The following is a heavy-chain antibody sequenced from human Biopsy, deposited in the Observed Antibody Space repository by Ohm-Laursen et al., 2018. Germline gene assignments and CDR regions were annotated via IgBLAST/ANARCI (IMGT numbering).Heavy chain of an antibody. CDR2: MIPNSGKT. V-gene: IGHV1-8*01. CDR3: ARDYQPKIMTIHYYYYGMDV. CDR1: GYSFTTYD. D-gene: IGHD2-2*01. J-gene: IGHJ6*02. Sequence: ASVKVSCKASGYSFTTYDVNWVRQARGQGLEWMGWMIPNSGKTGYAQRFQGRVTLTMNTSIGTAYMELSGLRSEDTAVYYCARDYQPKIMTIHYYYYGMDVWGLGTTVTVSS.